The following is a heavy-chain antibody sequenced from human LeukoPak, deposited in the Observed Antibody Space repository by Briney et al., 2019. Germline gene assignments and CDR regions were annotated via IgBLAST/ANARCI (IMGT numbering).Heavy chain of an antibody. CDR2: INTSGNT. D-gene: IGHD3-10*01. CDR3: ARDRLGFRVDV. CDR1: GDSISTYY. Sequence: TSETLSLTHTVSGDSISTYYWSGIRQSAGKGLEWIGRINTSGNTNYNPSLKSRVTMSLDTSKNQFSLNLSSVTVADPAVYDGARDRLGFRVDVWLKGTTVTVSS. J-gene: IGHJ6*04. V-gene: IGHV4-4*07.